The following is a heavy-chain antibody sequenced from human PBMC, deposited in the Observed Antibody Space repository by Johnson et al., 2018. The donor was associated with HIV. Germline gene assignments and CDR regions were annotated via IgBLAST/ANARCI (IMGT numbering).Heavy chain of an antibody. CDR1: GFTFSDHY. Sequence: QVQLVESGGGLVQPGGSLRLSCAASGFTFSDHYMDWVRQAPGKGLEWVAVISYDGSNKYYADSVKGRFTISRDNSKNTLYLQMNSLRAEDTALYYCARLASGYGRDAFDIWGQGTMVTVSS. CDR2: ISYDGSNK. J-gene: IGHJ3*02. D-gene: IGHD6-25*01. V-gene: IGHV3-30*03. CDR3: ARLASGYGRDAFDI.